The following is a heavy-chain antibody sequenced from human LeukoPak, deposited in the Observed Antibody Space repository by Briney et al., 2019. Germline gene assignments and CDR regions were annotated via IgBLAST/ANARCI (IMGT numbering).Heavy chain of an antibody. Sequence: GGSLRLSCAASRFSFSDYTMSWVRQAPGKGLEWVSVIYSGGSTYYADSVKGRFTISRDNPKNTLYLQMNSLRAEDTAVYYCGRDSEGGGMDVWGQGTTVTVSS. J-gene: IGHJ6*02. CDR1: RFSFSDYT. V-gene: IGHV3-53*01. CDR3: GRDSEGGGMDV. D-gene: IGHD1-26*01. CDR2: IYSGGST.